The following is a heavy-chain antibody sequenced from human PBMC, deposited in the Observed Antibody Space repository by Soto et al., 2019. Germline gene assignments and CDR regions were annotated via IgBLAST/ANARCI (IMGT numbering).Heavy chain of an antibody. J-gene: IGHJ6*02. Sequence: SETLSLTCTVSGGSISSSSYYWGWIRQPPGKGLEWIGSIYYSGSTYYNPSLKSRVTMSVDTSKNQFSLKLSSVTAADTAVYYCARRGIAAAGTGGMDVWGQGTTVTVSS. CDR1: GGSISSSSYY. CDR2: IYYSGST. CDR3: ARRGIAAAGTGGMDV. D-gene: IGHD6-13*01. V-gene: IGHV4-39*01.